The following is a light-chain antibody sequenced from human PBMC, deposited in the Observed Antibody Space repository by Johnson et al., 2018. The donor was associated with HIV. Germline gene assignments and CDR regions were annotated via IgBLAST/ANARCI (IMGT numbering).Light chain of an antibody. CDR3: GTWYKSLNTGAV. Sequence: HSVLTQPPSVSAAPGQKVTISCSGSSSNIGNNYVSWYQQLPGTAPKLLIYENNKRPSGIPDRFSGSKSGTSATLGITGLQTGDEADYYCGTWYKSLNTGAVFGTGTKVTVL. J-gene: IGLJ1*01. V-gene: IGLV1-51*02. CDR2: ENN. CDR1: SSNIGNNY.